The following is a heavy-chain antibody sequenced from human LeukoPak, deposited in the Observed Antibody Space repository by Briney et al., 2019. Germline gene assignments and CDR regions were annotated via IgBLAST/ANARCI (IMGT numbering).Heavy chain of an antibody. D-gene: IGHD3-22*01. CDR1: GYSFTSYW. CDR3: ARQGAFSYDSSGYYPGY. Sequence: GESLKISCKGSGYSFTSYWIGWVRQMPGKGLEWMGIIYPGDSDTRYSPSFQGQVTISVDKSISTAHLQWSSLKASDTAMYYCARQGAFSYDSSGYYPGYWGQGTLVTVSS. CDR2: IYPGDSDT. V-gene: IGHV5-51*01. J-gene: IGHJ4*02.